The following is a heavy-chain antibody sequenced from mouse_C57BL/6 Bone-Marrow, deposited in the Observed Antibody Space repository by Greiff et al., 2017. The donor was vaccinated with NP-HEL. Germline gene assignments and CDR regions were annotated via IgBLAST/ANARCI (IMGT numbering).Heavy chain of an antibody. Sequence: QVQLKESGPGLVQPSQSLSITCTVSGFSLTSYGVHWVRQSPGKGLEWLGVIWSGGSTDYNAAFISRLSISKDNSKSQVFFKMNSLQAYDTAIYYCARSMMVWAYWGQGTLVTVSA. V-gene: IGHV2-2*01. CDR1: GFSLTSYG. D-gene: IGHD2-3*01. J-gene: IGHJ3*01. CDR2: IWSGGST. CDR3: ARSMMVWAY.